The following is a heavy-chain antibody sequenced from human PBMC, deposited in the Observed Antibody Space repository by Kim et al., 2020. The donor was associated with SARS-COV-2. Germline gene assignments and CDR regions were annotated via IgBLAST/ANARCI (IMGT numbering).Heavy chain of an antibody. CDR2: ISYDGSNK. CDR1: GFTFSSYA. V-gene: IGHV3-30*04. Sequence: GGSLRLSCAASGFTFSSYAMHWVRQAPGKGLEWVAVISYDGSNKYYADSVKGRFTISRDNSKNTLYLQMNSLRAEDTAVYYCARDLDGYNYDYFDYWGQGTLVTVSS. J-gene: IGHJ4*02. D-gene: IGHD5-12*01. CDR3: ARDLDGYNYDYFDY.